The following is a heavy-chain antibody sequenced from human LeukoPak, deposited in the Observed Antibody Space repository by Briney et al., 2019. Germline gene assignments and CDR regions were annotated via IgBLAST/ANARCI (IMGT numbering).Heavy chain of an antibody. D-gene: IGHD4-17*01. Sequence: PSETLSLTCTVSGDSISSDYWTWIRQPPGKGLEWIGYIYSSGSTNYNPSLKSRVTISLDTSKNQFSLKLSSVTAADTAVYYCVRVAVPEKYFVYWGQGILVTVSS. V-gene: IGHV4-4*08. J-gene: IGHJ4*02. CDR3: VRVAVPEKYFVY. CDR2: IYSSGST. CDR1: GDSISSDY.